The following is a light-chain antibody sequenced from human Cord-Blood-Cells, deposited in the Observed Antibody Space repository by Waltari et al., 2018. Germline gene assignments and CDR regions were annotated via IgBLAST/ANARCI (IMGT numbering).Light chain of an antibody. CDR2: YKSDSDK. Sequence: QAVLTQPASLSASPGASASLTCTLRSGINAGTYRTYWYQQKPGSPPQYLLRYKSDSDKQQGSGVPSRFSGSKDASANAGILLISGLQSEDEADYYCMIWHSSAWVFGGGTKLTVL. V-gene: IGLV5-45*01. CDR1: SGINAGTYR. J-gene: IGLJ3*02. CDR3: MIWHSSAWV.